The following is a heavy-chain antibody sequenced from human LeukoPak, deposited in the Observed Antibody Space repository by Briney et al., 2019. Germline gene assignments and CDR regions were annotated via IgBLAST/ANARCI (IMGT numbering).Heavy chain of an antibody. CDR3: ARNKGRYGSGRVHFDP. D-gene: IGHD3-10*01. V-gene: IGHV4-59*08. J-gene: IGHJ5*02. CDR1: GGSVSSHY. Sequence: MTSETLSLTCTVSGGSVSSHYWSWIRQPPGKNPEWIGYLYYSGSANYNPSLKSRVTISIDTSKNQFSLQLSSVTAADTAVYYCARNKGRYGSGRVHFDPWGQGTLVTVSS. CDR2: LYYSGSA.